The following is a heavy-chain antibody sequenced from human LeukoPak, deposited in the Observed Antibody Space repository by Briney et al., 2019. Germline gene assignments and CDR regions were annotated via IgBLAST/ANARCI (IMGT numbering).Heavy chain of an antibody. CDR1: GSTFSGYW. J-gene: IGHJ4*02. Sequence: PGGSLRLSCAASGSTFSGYWVHWVRQAPGKGLVWVSVLYPGGTTYFADSVKGRFTISRDNSKNTLYLQMNSLRPEDTALYYCARTVVAAKTYYFDYWGRGTLVTVSS. V-gene: IGHV3-53*01. D-gene: IGHD2-15*01. CDR3: ARTVVAAKTYYFDY. CDR2: LYPGGTT.